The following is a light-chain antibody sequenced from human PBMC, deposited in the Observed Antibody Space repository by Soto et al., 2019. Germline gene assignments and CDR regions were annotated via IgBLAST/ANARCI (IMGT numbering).Light chain of an antibody. CDR3: CSYADTDTYL. CDR2: DVN. J-gene: IGLJ1*01. CDR1: SGDVGAYNY. Sequence: QSVLTQPRSVSGSPGQSVTISCTGTSGDVGAYNYISWYQQHPGKAPKFLIYDVNKRPSGVPDRFFGSKSGNTASLTISGLQPEDEADYYCCSYADTDTYLFGPGTKLTVL. V-gene: IGLV2-11*01.